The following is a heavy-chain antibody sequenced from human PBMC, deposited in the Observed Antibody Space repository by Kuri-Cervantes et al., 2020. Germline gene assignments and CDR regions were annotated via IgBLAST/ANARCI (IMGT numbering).Heavy chain of an antibody. CDR3: ARVQPYNFWRAMNFNWFDP. CDR2: INPSGGST. Sequence: ASGKVSCKASGYIFTSYFLHWVRQAPGQGLEWIGMINPSGGSTWYTHKFQGRVTMTSDTSTGTIYMELSSLGSEDTAVYFCARVQPYNFWRAMNFNWFDPWGQGTLVTVSS. CDR1: GYIFTSYF. V-gene: IGHV1-46*01. J-gene: IGHJ5*02. D-gene: IGHD3-3*01.